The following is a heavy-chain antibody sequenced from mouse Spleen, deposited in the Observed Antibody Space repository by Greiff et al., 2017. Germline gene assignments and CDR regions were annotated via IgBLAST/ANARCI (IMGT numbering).Heavy chain of an antibody. V-gene: IGHV5-6-4*01. CDR1: GFTFSSYT. Sequence: EVKLMESGGGLVKPGGSLKLSCAASGFTFSSYTMSWVRQTPEKRLEWVATISSGGSYTYYPDSVKGRFTISRDNAKNTLYLQMSSLKSEDTAMYYCTITGTYYFDYWGQGTTLTVSS. J-gene: IGHJ2*01. CDR3: TITGTYYFDY. D-gene: IGHD4-1*01. CDR2: ISSGGSYT.